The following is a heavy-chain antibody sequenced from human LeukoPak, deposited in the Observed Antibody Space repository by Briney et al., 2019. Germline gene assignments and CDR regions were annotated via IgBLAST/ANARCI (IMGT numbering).Heavy chain of an antibody. V-gene: IGHV3-23*01. CDR2: ISGTGVRT. CDR1: GFTFSSYG. J-gene: IGHJ4*02. Sequence: GGSLRLSCEASGFTFSSYGMSWVRQAPGQGLEWVSGISGTGVRTYYADSVKGRFSISRDNSKNTLHLQMNSLRAEDMAVYYCAKREGSSSRHFDYWGQGTLVTVSS. CDR3: AKREGSSSRHFDY. D-gene: IGHD6-6*01.